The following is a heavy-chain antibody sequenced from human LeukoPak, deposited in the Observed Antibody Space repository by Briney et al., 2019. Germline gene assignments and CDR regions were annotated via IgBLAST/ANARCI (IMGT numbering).Heavy chain of an antibody. V-gene: IGHV3-7*01. Sequence: GGSLRLSCAASGFTFDDYGMSWVRQAPGKGLEWVAMVKQGGSEKYYVDSVRGRFTISRDDAKNSLYLQMNSLRAEDTAVYYCASLDTALLNSAYWGQGTLVTVSS. CDR1: GFTFDDYG. CDR3: ASLDTALLNSAY. J-gene: IGHJ4*02. CDR2: VKQGGSEK. D-gene: IGHD5-18*01.